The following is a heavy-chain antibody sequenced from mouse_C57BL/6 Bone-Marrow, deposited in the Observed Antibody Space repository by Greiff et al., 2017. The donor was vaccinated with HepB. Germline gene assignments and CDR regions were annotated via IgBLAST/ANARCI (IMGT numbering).Heavy chain of an antibody. Sequence: QVQLQQSGPGLVQPSQSLSITCTVSGFSLTSYGVHWVRQSPGKGLEWLGVIWSGGSTDYNAAFISRLSISKDNSKSQVFFKMNSLQADDTAIYYCASITTVVRYYAMDYWGQGTSVTVCS. D-gene: IGHD1-1*01. J-gene: IGHJ4*01. CDR1: GFSLTSYG. CDR3: ASITTVVRYYAMDY. V-gene: IGHV2-2*01. CDR2: IWSGGST.